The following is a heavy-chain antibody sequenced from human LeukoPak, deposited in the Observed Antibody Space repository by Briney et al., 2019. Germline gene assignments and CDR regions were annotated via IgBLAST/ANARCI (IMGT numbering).Heavy chain of an antibody. D-gene: IGHD2-15*01. CDR3: ARGDIGYCSGGSCYSLYYYYMDV. CDR2: INPNSGGT. J-gene: IGHJ6*03. CDR1: GYTFTGYC. V-gene: IGHV1-2*06. Sequence: GASVKVSCKASGYTFTGYCMHWVRQAPGQGLEWMGRINPNSGGTNYAQKVQGRVTMTRDTSISTAYMELSRLRSDDTAVYYCARGDIGYCSGGSCYSLYYYYMDVWGKGTTVTVSS.